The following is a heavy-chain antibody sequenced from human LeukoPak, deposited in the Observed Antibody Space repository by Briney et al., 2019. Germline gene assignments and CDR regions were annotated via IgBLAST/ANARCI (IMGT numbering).Heavy chain of an antibody. Sequence: PGGSLRLSCAASGFTFDDYAMHWVRQAPGKGLEWVPLISGDGGSTYYADSVKGRFTISRDNSKNSLYLQMNSLRTEDTALYYCAKDYGDYRNYYYYYMDVWGKGTTVTVSS. J-gene: IGHJ6*03. D-gene: IGHD4-17*01. CDR3: AKDYGDYRNYYYYYMDV. CDR1: GFTFDDYA. CDR2: ISGDGGST. V-gene: IGHV3-43*02.